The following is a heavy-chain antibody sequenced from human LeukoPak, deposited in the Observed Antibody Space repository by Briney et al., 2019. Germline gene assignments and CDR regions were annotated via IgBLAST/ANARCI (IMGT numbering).Heavy chain of an antibody. V-gene: IGHV5-51*01. CDR1: GYSFNTYW. Sequence: GESLKISCQGSGYSFNTYWIGWVRQMPGKGLEWMGIIYPGDSGTRYSPSFQGQVTISADKSISTAYLQWSSLKASDTAMYYCARQHITMVRGVITSGNYYYYYMDVWGKGTTVTVSS. J-gene: IGHJ6*03. CDR3: ARQHITMVRGVITSGNYYYYYMDV. CDR2: IYPGDSGT. D-gene: IGHD3-10*01.